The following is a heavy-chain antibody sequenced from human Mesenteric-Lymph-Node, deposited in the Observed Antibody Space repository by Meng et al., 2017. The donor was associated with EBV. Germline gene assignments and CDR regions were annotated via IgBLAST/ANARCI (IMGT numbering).Heavy chain of an antibody. CDR1: GGSIRSSNW. J-gene: IGHJ4*02. V-gene: IGHV4-4*02. Sequence: VQLTGTSPRLVIPSGTLSLTGAVSGGSIRSSNWWSWVRQPPGKGLEWIGEITHTRNTNYNASLKSRVTISVDKSKNQFSLNLNSVTAADTAVYYCARTSVAVLYVGLDYWGQGTLVTVSS. CDR2: ITHTRNT. CDR3: ARTSVAVLYVGLDY. D-gene: IGHD2-8*02.